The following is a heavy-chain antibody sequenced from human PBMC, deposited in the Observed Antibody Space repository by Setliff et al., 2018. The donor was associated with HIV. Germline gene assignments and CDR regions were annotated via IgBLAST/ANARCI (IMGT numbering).Heavy chain of an antibody. D-gene: IGHD3-3*01. J-gene: IGHJ6*03. CDR1: GGSFSGYY. CDR2: IYTSGST. V-gene: IGHV4-59*10. CDR3: ARGASMIFGVVIPFSFYYYMDV. Sequence: KTSETLSLTCAVYGGSFSGYYWNWIRQPAGKGLEWIGRIYTSGSTNYNPSLKSRVTISVDTSKNQFSLKLNSVTAADTAVYYCARGASMIFGVVIPFSFYYYMDVWGKGTTVTVSS.